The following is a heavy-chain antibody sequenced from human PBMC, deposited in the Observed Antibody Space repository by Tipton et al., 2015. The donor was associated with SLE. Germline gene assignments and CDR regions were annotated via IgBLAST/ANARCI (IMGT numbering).Heavy chain of an antibody. V-gene: IGHV3-9*01. J-gene: IGHJ1*01. CDR2: ISWNSGSI. CDR3: AKGLGYCSGGSCLFSEYFQH. D-gene: IGHD2-15*01. Sequence: SLRLSCAASGFTFDDYAMHWVRQAPGKGLEWVSGISWNSGSIGYADSVKGRFTISRDNAKNSLYLQMNSLRAEDTALYYCAKGLGYCSGGSCLFSEYFQHWGQGPLVTVSS. CDR1: GFTFDDYA.